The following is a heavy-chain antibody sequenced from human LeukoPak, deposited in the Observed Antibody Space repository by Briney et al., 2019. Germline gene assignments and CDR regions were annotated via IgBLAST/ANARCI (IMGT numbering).Heavy chain of an antibody. CDR3: ARGYGRADY. CDR1: GFSFSDYT. J-gene: IGHJ4*02. D-gene: IGHD5-18*01. V-gene: IGHV3-21*01. Sequence: GGSLILSCAGSGFSFSDYTMNWVRQAPGKGLEWVSSISSSSSYIYYADSVKGRFTISRDNAKNSLYLQMNSLRAEDTAVYYCARGYGRADYWGQGTLVSVSS. CDR2: ISSSSSYI.